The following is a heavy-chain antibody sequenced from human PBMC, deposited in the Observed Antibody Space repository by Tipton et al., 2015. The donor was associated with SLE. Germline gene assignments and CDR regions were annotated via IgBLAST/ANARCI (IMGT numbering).Heavy chain of an antibody. Sequence: LRLSCAVYGGSFSDYYWSWIRQPPGKGLEWIGGINHSGSTNYNPSLKSRVTISVDVSKNQFSLKLRSVTAADTAMYYCARPPRGVGALDIWGHGTMVTVSS. V-gene: IGHV4-34*01. J-gene: IGHJ3*02. CDR3: ARPPRGVGALDI. CDR1: GGSFSDYY. CDR2: INHSGST. D-gene: IGHD1-26*01.